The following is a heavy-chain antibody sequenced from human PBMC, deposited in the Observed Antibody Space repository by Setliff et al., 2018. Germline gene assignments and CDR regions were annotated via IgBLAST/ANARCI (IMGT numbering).Heavy chain of an antibody. V-gene: IGHV4-4*02. Sequence: GSLRLSCAASGFTFSSYAMSWVRQAPGKGLEWIGEIYHSGSTNYNPSLKSRVTISVDKSKNQFSLKLSSVTAADTAVYYCAGEDFDYWGQGTLVTVSS. CDR2: IYHSGST. J-gene: IGHJ4*02. CDR1: GFTFSSYAM. CDR3: AGEDFDY.